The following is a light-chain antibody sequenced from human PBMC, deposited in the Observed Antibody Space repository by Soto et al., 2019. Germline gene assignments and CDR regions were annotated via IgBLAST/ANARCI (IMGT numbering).Light chain of an antibody. V-gene: IGKV3-20*01. J-gene: IGKJ1*01. CDR1: QSVGSDY. CDR2: GAA. Sequence: EIVMTQSPGTLSLSPGERATLSCRASQSVGSDYLAWYQQKPGQAPRLLIFGAATRAADIPDRFSGSGSGTDFTLTISRLEPEDFAVYYCQQYGSSPETFGQGTKVDIK. CDR3: QQYGSSPET.